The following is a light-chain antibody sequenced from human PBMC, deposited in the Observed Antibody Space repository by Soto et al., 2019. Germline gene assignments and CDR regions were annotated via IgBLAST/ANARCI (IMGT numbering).Light chain of an antibody. Sequence: QPVLTQPRSVSGSPGQSVTISCTGTSSDVGGYNYVSWYQQHPGEAPKLLIYDVSKRPSGVRDRFSGSKSGNTASLTISGLRADDEANYYCCSYAGTFVVFGGGTKLTVL. CDR1: SSDVGGYNY. J-gene: IGLJ2*01. V-gene: IGLV2-11*01. CDR3: CSYAGTFVV. CDR2: DVS.